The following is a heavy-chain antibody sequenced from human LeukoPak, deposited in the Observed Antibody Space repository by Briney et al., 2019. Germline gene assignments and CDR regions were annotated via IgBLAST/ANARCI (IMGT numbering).Heavy chain of an antibody. J-gene: IGHJ3*02. V-gene: IGHV3-43D*03. CDR1: GFTFDDYA. D-gene: IGHD3-9*01. CDR2: ISWDGGST. Sequence: GGSLRLSCAASGFTFDDYAMHWVRQAPGKGLEWVSLISWDGGSTYYADSVKGRFTISRDNSKNSLYLQVNSLRAEDTALYYCAKQGEVLRYFDAFDIWGQGTMVTVSS. CDR3: AKQGEVLRYFDAFDI.